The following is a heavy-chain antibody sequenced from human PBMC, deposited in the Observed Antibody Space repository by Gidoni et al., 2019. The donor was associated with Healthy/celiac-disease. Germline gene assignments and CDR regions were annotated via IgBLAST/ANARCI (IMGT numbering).Heavy chain of an antibody. Sequence: QVQLVQSGAEVKKPGSSVKVSCKASGGTFSSYAISWVRQAPGQGLEWMGGIIPIFGTANYAQKFQGRVTITADESTSTAYMELSSLRSEDTAVYYCALETQLGPPSSYYYYYYGMDVWGQGTTVTVSS. CDR1: GGTFSSYA. CDR3: ALETQLGPPSSYYYYYYGMDV. D-gene: IGHD1-1*01. J-gene: IGHJ6*02. V-gene: IGHV1-69*01. CDR2: IIPIFGTA.